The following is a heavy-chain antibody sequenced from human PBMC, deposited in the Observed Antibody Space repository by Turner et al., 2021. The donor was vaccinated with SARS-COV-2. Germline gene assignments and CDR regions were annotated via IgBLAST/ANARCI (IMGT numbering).Heavy chain of an antibody. CDR3: ARELTNNWFDP. CDR2: IYYRGST. CDR1: GGSISSKS. Sequence: QVQLQESGPGLVRPSETLSLTCTVSGGSISSKSWSWIRQSPGRGLEWIGYIYYRGSTNYNPSLKSRVTISVDTSKNQFSLKLTSVTAADTAVYFCARELTNNWFDPWGQGTLVTVSS. D-gene: IGHD3-10*01. V-gene: IGHV4-59*01. J-gene: IGHJ5*02.